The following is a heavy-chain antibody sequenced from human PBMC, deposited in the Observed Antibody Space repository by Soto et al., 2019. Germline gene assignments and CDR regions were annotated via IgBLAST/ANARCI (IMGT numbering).Heavy chain of an antibody. CDR1: GYTFTRYT. Sequence: ASVKVSCKASGYTFTRYTMNWVRQAPGQRLEWMGWINPDNGNTKSSQKFQDRVIITRDTSASTAYMDLSSLRSEDTAVYYCAREITMIVRAAFDIWGQGTMVTVSS. V-gene: IGHV1-3*01. CDR3: AREITMIVRAAFDI. CDR2: INPDNGNT. J-gene: IGHJ3*02. D-gene: IGHD3-22*01.